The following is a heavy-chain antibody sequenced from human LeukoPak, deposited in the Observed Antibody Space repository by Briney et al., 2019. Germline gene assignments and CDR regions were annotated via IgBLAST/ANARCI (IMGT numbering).Heavy chain of an antibody. CDR3: AKAHDIIVVLDF. Sequence: PGGSLRLSCAASGFTFSSYAMSWVRQAPGKGLEWVAPISGGGATTYYADSVKGRFTISRDNSKNTPYLQMNSLRIEDTAVYYCAKAHDIIVVLDFWGQGTLVTVSS. CDR2: ISGGGATT. CDR1: GFTFSSYA. D-gene: IGHD2-15*01. V-gene: IGHV3-23*01. J-gene: IGHJ4*02.